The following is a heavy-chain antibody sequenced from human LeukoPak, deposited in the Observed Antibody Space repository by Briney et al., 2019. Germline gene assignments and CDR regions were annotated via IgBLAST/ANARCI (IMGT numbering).Heavy chain of an antibody. CDR3: ARDVWAFCDY. Sequence: GGSLRLSCAPSGFSFSRYSVNWLRQAPGKGLVWMANIKQDGSEKYYVDSVKGRFTLSRHNAKNSVYLQMNSLRAEDTAVYYCARDVWAFCDYWGQGTLVTVSS. V-gene: IGHV3-7*01. CDR2: IKQDGSEK. CDR1: GFSFSRYS. J-gene: IGHJ4*02. D-gene: IGHD3-3*01.